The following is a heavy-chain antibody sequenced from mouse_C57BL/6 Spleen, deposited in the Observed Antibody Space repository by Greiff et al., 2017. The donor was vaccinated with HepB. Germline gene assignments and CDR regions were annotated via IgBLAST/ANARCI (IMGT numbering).Heavy chain of an antibody. V-gene: IGHV1-54*01. CDR3: ARSARNDGAMDY. Sequence: VQLQQFGAELVRPGTSVKVSCKASGYAFTNYLIVWVKQRPGQGLEWIGVINPGSGGTNYNEKFMGKATLTADKSSSTAYMQLSSLTSEDSAVFFCARSARNDGAMDYWGQGTSVTVSS. J-gene: IGHJ4*01. CDR2: INPGSGGT. D-gene: IGHD2-12*01. CDR1: GYAFTNYL.